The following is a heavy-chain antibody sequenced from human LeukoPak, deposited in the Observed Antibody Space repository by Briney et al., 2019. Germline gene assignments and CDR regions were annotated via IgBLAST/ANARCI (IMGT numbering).Heavy chain of an antibody. J-gene: IGHJ6*03. V-gene: IGHV4-38-2*02. CDR3: ARGEARNYYMDV. CDR2: IYHSGST. D-gene: IGHD1-26*01. CDR1: GYSISSGYY. Sequence: SETLSLTCTVSGYSISSGYYWGWIRQPPGKGLEWIGSIYHSGSTYYNPSLKSRVTISVDTSKNQFSLKLSSVTAADTAVYYCARGEARNYYMDVWGKGTTVTVSS.